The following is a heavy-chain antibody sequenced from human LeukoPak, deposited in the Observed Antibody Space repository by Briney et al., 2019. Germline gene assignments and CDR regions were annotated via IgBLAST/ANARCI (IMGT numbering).Heavy chain of an antibody. CDR3: TTGFRELDY. CDR1: GFTFSNAW. CDR2: IKSKTDGGTT. V-gene: IGHV3-15*01. D-gene: IGHD3-10*01. Sequence: PGGSLRLSCAASGFTFSNAWMSWVRQAPGKGLEWVGPIKSKTDGGTTDYAAPVKGRFTISKDDSKNTLYLQMNSLKTEDTAVYYCTTGFRELDYWGQGTLVTVSS. J-gene: IGHJ4*02.